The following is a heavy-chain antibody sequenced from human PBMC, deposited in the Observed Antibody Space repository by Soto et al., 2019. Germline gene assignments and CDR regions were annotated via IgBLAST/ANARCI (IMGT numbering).Heavy chain of an antibody. J-gene: IGHJ6*02. D-gene: IGHD6-13*01. CDR3: AKDYAGGYSSCWFYYYYYGMDV. V-gene: IGHV3-23*01. CDR2: ISGSGGST. Sequence: GGSLRLSCAASGFTFSSYAMSWVRQAPGKGLEWVSAISGSGGSTYYADSVKGRFTISRDNSKNTLYLQMNSLRAEDTAVYYCAKDYAGGYSSCWFYYYYYGMDVWGQGTTVTAS. CDR1: GFTFSSYA.